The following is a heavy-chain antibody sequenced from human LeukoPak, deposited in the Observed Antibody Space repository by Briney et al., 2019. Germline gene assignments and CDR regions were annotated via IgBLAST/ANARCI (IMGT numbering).Heavy chain of an antibody. CDR3: ARDFPVRDYYDSSGYYDY. CDR1: GYTFTSYG. J-gene: IGHJ4*02. Sequence: ASVKVSCKASGYTFTSYGISWVRQAPGQGLEWMGWISAYNGNTNYAQKLQGRVTMTTDTSTSTAYMELRSLRSDDTAVYYCARDFPVRDYYDSSGYYDYWGQGTLVTVSS. V-gene: IGHV1-18*01. D-gene: IGHD3-22*01. CDR2: ISAYNGNT.